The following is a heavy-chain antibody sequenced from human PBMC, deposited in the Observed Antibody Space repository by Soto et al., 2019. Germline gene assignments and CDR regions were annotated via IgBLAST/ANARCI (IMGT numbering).Heavy chain of an antibody. J-gene: IGHJ5*02. CDR3: AREVVVAATGTSWFDP. Sequence: SEILSLTCTVSGGSISSYDWRWIRQPPGKGLEWIGYIYYSGSTNYNPSLKSRVTISVDTSKNQFSLKPSSVTAADTAVYYCAREVVVAATGTSWFDPWGQGTLVTVS. CDR1: GGSISSYD. V-gene: IGHV4-59*01. D-gene: IGHD2-15*01. CDR2: IYYSGST.